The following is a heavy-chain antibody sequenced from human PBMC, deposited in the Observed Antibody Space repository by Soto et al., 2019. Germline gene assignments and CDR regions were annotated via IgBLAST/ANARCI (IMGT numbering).Heavy chain of an antibody. CDR3: ASSRSGYDYYYGMDV. D-gene: IGHD3-3*01. Sequence: SVKVSCKASGGTFSSYAISWVRQAPGQGLEWMGGIIPIFGTANYAQKFQGRVTITADESTSTAYMELSSLRSEDTAVYYCASSRSGYDYYYGMDVWGQGTTVTVSS. CDR2: IIPIFGTA. J-gene: IGHJ6*02. V-gene: IGHV1-69*13. CDR1: GGTFSSYA.